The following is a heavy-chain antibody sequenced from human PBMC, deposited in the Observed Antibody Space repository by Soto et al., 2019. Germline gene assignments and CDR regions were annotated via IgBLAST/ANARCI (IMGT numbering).Heavy chain of an antibody. J-gene: IGHJ4*02. Sequence: QVQLVQSGAEVKKPGASVKVSCKASGYTFTSYGTTWLRQAPEQGLEWMGWISANNGNTNYAQKLQGRVTMTTDTSTSTAYMELRSLRSDDTAVYYCARRQQLVLEVDYWGQGTLVTVSS. V-gene: IGHV1-18*01. CDR1: GYTFTSYG. CDR3: ARRQQLVLEVDY. D-gene: IGHD6-13*01. CDR2: ISANNGNT.